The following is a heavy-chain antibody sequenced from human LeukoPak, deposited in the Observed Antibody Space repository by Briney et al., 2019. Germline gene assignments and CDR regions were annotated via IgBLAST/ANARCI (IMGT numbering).Heavy chain of an antibody. D-gene: IGHD4-11*01. CDR3: AIAFSNPFDY. V-gene: IGHV3-23*01. CDR2: IVGSGGVT. Sequence: GGSLRLSCAASGFTFSSYAMSWVRQAPGKGLEWVSAIVGSGGVTYYADSVKGRFTISRDNSKNTMYLQMNSLRAEDTAVYYCAIAFSNPFDYWDQGTLVTVSS. J-gene: IGHJ4*02. CDR1: GFTFSSYA.